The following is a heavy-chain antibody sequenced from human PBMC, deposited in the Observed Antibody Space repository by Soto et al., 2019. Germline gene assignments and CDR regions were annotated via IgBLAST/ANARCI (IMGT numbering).Heavy chain of an antibody. V-gene: IGHV4-4*07. CDR3: ARGMTPPGAPAWYYFDS. CDR1: GASITGSSY. Sequence: SETLSLTCTVSGASITGSSYWSWIWQPAGKGVEWIGRFSLSGTTSYNPSLRSRVTMSADVSKNQFSLRLTSVTAADTALYYCARGMTPPGAPAWYYFDSWGQGTLVTVSS. J-gene: IGHJ4*02. CDR2: FSLSGTT. D-gene: IGHD2-8*02.